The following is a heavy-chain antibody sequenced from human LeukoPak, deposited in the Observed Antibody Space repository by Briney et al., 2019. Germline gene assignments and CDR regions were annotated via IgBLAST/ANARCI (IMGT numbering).Heavy chain of an antibody. D-gene: IGHD4-23*01. CDR1: GGSISSGSYY. CDR2: IYTSGST. CDR3: ARGTYGGNSVGY. Sequence: SETLSLTCTVSGGSISSGSYYWSWIRQPAGKGLEWIGRIYTSGSTNYNPSLKSRVTISVDTSKNQFSLKLSSVTAADTAVYYCARGTYGGNSVGYWGQGTLVTVSS. V-gene: IGHV4-61*02. J-gene: IGHJ4*02.